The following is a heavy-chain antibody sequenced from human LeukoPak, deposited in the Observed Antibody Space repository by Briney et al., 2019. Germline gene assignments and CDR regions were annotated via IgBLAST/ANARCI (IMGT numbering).Heavy chain of an antibody. CDR3: ARHGSVRSPLGP. V-gene: IGHV4-4*09. J-gene: IGHJ5*02. CDR1: GGSISSYY. Sequence: SETLSLTCTVSGGSISSYYWSWIRQPPGEGLEWIGYIYATGSTNYNPSLKSRVTISVDTSKNQFSLNLRSVPAADTAVYYCARHGSVRSPLGPWGQGTLVTVSS. CDR2: IYATGST. D-gene: IGHD3-10*01.